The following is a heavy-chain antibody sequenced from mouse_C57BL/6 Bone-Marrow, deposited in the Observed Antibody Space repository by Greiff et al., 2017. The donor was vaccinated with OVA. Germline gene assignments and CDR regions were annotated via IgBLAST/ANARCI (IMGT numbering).Heavy chain of an antibody. CDR3: ARGRPWDWFAY. V-gene: IGHV1-42*01. J-gene: IGHJ3*01. D-gene: IGHD4-1*01. Sequence: EVQLQQSGPELVKPGASVKISCKASGYSFTGYYMNWVKQSPEKSLEWIGEINPSTGGTTYNQKFKAKATLTVDKSSSTAYIQLKSLTSEDSAVYYCARGRPWDWFAYWGQGTLVTVSA. CDR2: INPSTGGT. CDR1: GYSFTGYY.